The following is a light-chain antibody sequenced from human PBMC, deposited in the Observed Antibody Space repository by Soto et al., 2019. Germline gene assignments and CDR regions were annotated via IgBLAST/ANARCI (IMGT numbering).Light chain of an antibody. J-gene: IGLJ2*01. CDR1: SSDVGGYNY. Sequence: QSALTQPPSASGSPGQSVTISCTGTSSDVGGYNYVSWYQQHPGKAPKLMIYEVTKRPSGVPDRFSGSKSGNTASLTVSGLKAEDEADYYCSSYAASNVLFGGGTKVTVL. CDR2: EVT. V-gene: IGLV2-8*01. CDR3: SSYAASNVL.